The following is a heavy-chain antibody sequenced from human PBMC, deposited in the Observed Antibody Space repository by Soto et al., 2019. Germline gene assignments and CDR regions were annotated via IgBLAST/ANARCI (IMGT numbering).Heavy chain of an antibody. D-gene: IGHD1-26*01. V-gene: IGHV1-8*01. CDR2: MNPNSGNT. J-gene: IGHJ6*02. CDR3: AREHKVGATTKTYYYGMDV. Sequence: ASVKVSCKASGYTFTSYDINWVRQATGQGLEWMGWMNPNSGNTGYAQKFQGRVTMTRNTSISTAYMELSSLRSEDTAVYYCAREHKVGATTKTYYYGMDVWGQGTTVTVSS. CDR1: GYTFTSYD.